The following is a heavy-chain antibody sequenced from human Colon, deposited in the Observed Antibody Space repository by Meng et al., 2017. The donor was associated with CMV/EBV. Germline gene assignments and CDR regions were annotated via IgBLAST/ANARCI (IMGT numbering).Heavy chain of an antibody. CDR2: ISGSGGST. J-gene: IGHJ6*02. D-gene: IGHD3-10*01. V-gene: IGHV3-23*01. CDR1: GFTFSSYA. Sequence: GESLKISCAASGFTFSSYAMSWVRQAPGKGLEWVSAISGSGGSTYYAGSVKGRFTISRDNSKNTLYLQMNSLRAEDTAVYYCAKWGGSGSSDDYYYYYGMDVWGQGTTVTVSS. CDR3: AKWGGSGSSDDYYYYYGMDV.